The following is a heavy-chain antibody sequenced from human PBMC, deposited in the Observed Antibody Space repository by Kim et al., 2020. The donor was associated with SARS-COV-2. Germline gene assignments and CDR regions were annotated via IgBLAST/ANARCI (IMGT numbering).Heavy chain of an antibody. V-gene: IGHV3-11*01. Sequence: KGRLTISRDNAKNSLYLQMNSLRAEDTAVYYCARGGPRAYYYDSSGYRLDYWGQGTLVTVSS. CDR3: ARGGPRAYYYDSSGYRLDY. D-gene: IGHD3-22*01. J-gene: IGHJ4*02.